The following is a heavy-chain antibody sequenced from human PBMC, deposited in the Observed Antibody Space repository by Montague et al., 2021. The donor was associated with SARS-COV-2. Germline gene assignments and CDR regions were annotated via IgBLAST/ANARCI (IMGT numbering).Heavy chain of an antibody. CDR1: GFSLDSRGVS. D-gene: IGHD6-19*01. Sequence: PALVKATQTLTLTCTFSGFSLDSRGVSVGWIRQPPGKALECLALIYWNDDKRYSPSLKTRLTVTKDTSKNQVVRTMTNMDPVDTATYFCAHKNSGWPIEFANWGQGALVTVSS. J-gene: IGHJ4*02. CDR2: IYWNDDK. V-gene: IGHV2-5*01. CDR3: AHKNSGWPIEFAN.